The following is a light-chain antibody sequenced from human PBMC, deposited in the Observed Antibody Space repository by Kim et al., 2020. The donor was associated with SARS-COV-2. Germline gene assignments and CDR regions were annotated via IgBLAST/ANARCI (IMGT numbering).Light chain of an antibody. Sequence: EIVLTQSPATLSLSPGERATLSCRASQSVRSSYLAWYQQKPGQAPRLLIYGAASRATGFPDRFSGSGSGTDFTLTISRLEPEDFAVYYCQQYGSSPVTFGGGTKLEI. CDR3: QQYGSSPVT. CDR1: QSVRSSY. CDR2: GAA. V-gene: IGKV3-20*01. J-gene: IGKJ4*01.